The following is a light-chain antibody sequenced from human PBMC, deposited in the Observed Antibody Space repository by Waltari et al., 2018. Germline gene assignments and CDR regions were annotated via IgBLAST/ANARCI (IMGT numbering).Light chain of an antibody. CDR3: QQYNNWPLL. CDR2: GAS. J-gene: IGKJ1*01. Sequence: EIVMTQSPATLSVSPGERATLSCRASQSVGSNLACYQQKPGQAPRLLFYGASTRATGIPARFSCSGSGTEFTLTINSMQSEDFAVYYCQQYNNWPLLFGQGTKVEIK. CDR1: QSVGSN. V-gene: IGKV3-15*01.